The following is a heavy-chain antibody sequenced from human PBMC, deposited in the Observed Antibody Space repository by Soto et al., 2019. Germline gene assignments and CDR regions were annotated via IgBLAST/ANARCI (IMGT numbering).Heavy chain of an antibody. Sequence: PGGSLRLSCAASGFTFNSYGMHWVRQGPGNGLEWVAFISYDSTKTYYADSVMGRFTISRDNSRNTLYLQMNSLRSEDTAVYYCAKETTPYTSRSLDYWGQGILVTVSS. J-gene: IGHJ4*02. CDR1: GFTFNSYG. CDR2: ISYDSTKT. V-gene: IGHV3-30*18. CDR3: AKETTPYTSRSLDY.